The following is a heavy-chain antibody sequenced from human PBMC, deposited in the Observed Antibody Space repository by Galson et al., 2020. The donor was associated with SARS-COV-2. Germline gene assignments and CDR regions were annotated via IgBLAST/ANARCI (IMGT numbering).Heavy chain of an antibody. J-gene: IGHJ6*02. V-gene: IGHV3-9*01. Sequence: GGSLRLSCAASGFTFDDYAMHWVRQAPGKGLEWVSGISWNSGSIGYADSVKGRFTISRDNAKNSLYLQMNSLRAEDTALYYCAKGYRTGGWLLIYGMDVWGQGTTVTVSS. CDR1: GFTFDDYA. CDR2: ISWNSGSI. CDR3: AKGYRTGGWLLIYGMDV. D-gene: IGHD3-16*02.